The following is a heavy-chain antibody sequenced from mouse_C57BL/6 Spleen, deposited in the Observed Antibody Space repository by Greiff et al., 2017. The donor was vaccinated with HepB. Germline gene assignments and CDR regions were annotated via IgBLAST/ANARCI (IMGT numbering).Heavy chain of an antibody. CDR1: GYTFTSYW. CDR2: IDPSDSYT. Sequence: QVQLQQPGAELVMPGASVKLSCKASGYTFTSYWMHWVKQRPGQGLEWIGEIDPSDSYTNYNQKFKGKSTLTVDKSSSTAYMQLSSPTSEDSAVYYCARREGYFDYWGQGTTLTVSS. CDR3: ARREGYFDY. J-gene: IGHJ2*01. V-gene: IGHV1-69*01.